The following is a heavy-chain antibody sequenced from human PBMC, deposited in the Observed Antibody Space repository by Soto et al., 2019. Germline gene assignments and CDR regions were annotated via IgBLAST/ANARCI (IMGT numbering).Heavy chain of an antibody. CDR3: ARFTNNWNYPWFDP. J-gene: IGHJ5*02. V-gene: IGHV4-31*03. Sequence: SETLSLTCTVSGGSISSGGYYWSWIRQHPGKGLEWIGYIYYSGSTYYNPSLKSRVTTSVDTSKNQFSLKLSSVTAADTAVYYCARFTNNWNYPWFDPWGQGTLVTVSS. CDR2: IYYSGST. CDR1: GGSISSGGYY. D-gene: IGHD1-7*01.